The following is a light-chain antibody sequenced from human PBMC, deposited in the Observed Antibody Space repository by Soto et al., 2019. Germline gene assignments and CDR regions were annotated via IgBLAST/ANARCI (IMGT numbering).Light chain of an antibody. V-gene: IGKV3-15*01. CDR3: QQYNNWPPWT. CDR1: QSVSSY. J-gene: IGKJ1*01. CDR2: GAS. Sequence: EVVLTQSPVTLSLSPGERATLSCRASQSVSSYLAWYQQKPGQAPRLLIYGASTRATGIPARFSGSGSGTDFTLTISSLQSEDFAVYYCQQYNNWPPWTFGQGTKVDIK.